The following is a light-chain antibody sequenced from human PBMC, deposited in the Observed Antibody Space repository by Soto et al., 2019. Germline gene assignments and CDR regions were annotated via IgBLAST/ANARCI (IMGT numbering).Light chain of an antibody. J-gene: IGKJ2*01. CDR1: QGIRND. CDR3: LQHNSYPYT. CDR2: YAS. V-gene: IGKV1-17*01. Sequence: DIQMTQSPSSLSASVGDIVTITCRASQGIRNDLDWYQQKPGKAPKRRIFYASSLQSGVPSRFSGSGSGTECPLTISSLQPEDFAPYSCLQHNSYPYTFGRGNKLEIK.